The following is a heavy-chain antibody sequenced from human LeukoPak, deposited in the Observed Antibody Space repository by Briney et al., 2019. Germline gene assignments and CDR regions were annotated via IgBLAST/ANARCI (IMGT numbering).Heavy chain of an antibody. CDR3: GRDLAWGAFDY. D-gene: IGHD7-27*01. CDR1: GFTFSNHG. V-gene: IGHV3-23*01. CDR2: ISGSGGST. Sequence: GGSLRLSCAASGFTFSNHGMNWVRQAPGKGLEWVSAISGSGGSTYYADSVKGRFTISRDNSKNTLYLQMNSLRAEDTAVYYCGRDLAWGAFDYWGQGTLVTVSS. J-gene: IGHJ4*02.